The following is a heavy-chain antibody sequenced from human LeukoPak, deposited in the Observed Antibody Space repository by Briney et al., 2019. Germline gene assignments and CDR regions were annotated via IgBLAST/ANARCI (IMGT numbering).Heavy chain of an antibody. V-gene: IGHV3-11*01. J-gene: IGHJ5*02. CDR3: ARDPSGPTVTMGAP. Sequence: GGSLRLSCAASGFTFSVYVMSWVRQAPGKGLEWVSYISSSGSTIYYADSVKGRFTISRDNAKNSLYLQMNSLRAEDTAVYYCARDPSGPTVTMGAPWGQGTLVTVSS. CDR1: GFTFSVYV. CDR2: ISSSGSTI. D-gene: IGHD4-17*01.